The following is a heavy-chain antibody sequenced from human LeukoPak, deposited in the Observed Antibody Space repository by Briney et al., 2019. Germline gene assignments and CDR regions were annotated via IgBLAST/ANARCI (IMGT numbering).Heavy chain of an antibody. V-gene: IGHV4-61*01. CDR2: IYYSGST. CDR3: ARDSLRFYYFDY. CDR1: GGSISSGSYY. J-gene: IGHJ4*02. D-gene: IGHD3-3*01. Sequence: PSQTLSLTCTVSGGSISSGSYYWSWIRQPPGKGLEWIGYIYYSGSTNYNPSLKSRVTISVDTSKNQFSLKLSSVTAADTAVYYCARDSLRFYYFDYWGQGTLVTVSS.